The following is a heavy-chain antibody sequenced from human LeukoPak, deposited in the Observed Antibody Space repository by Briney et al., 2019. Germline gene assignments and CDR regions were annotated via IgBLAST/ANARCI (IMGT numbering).Heavy chain of an antibody. CDR3: ARGLGGYSYSRNWFDP. V-gene: IGHV4-34*01. J-gene: IGHJ5*02. D-gene: IGHD5-18*01. CDR2: INHSGST. CDR1: GGSFSGYY. Sequence: SETLSLTCAVYGGSFSGYYWSWIRQPPGKGLEWIGEINHSGSTNYNPSLKSRVTISVDTSKNQFSLKLSSVTAADTAVYYCARGLGGYSYSRNWFDPWGQGTLVTVSS.